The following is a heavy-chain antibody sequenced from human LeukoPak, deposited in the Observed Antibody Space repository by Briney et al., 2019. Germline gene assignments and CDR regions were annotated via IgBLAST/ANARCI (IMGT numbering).Heavy chain of an antibody. Sequence: ASVKVSCKASGGTFSSYAISWVRQAPGQGLEWMEGIIPIFGTANYAQKFQGRVTITADESTSTAYMELSSLRSEDTAVYYCARVDGGSYLDWYFDYWGQGTLVTVSS. CDR2: IIPIFGTA. CDR1: GGTFSSYA. D-gene: IGHD1-26*01. CDR3: ARVDGGSYLDWYFDY. V-gene: IGHV1-69*13. J-gene: IGHJ4*02.